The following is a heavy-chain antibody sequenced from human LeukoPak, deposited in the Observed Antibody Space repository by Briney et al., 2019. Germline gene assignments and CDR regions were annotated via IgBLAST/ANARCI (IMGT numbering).Heavy chain of an antibody. J-gene: IGHJ4*02. CDR2: INHSGST. CDR1: GGSFSGYY. CDR3: ARRVGVALDY. Sequence: PSETLSLTCAVYGGSFSGYYWSWIRQPPEKGLEWIGEINHSGSTNYNPSLKSRVTISVDTSKNQFSLKLSSVTAADTAVYYCARRVGVALDYWGPGTLVTVSS. D-gene: IGHD2-21*01. V-gene: IGHV4-34*01.